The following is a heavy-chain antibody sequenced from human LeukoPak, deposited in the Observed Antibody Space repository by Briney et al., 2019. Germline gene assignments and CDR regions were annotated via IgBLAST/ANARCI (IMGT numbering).Heavy chain of an antibody. V-gene: IGHV4-59*01. CDR2: FHDSEST. D-gene: IGHD1-26*01. CDR1: GGSISNSY. Sequence: SETLSLTCTVSGGSISNSYWSWIRQPPGKGLEWIGFFHDSESTNYNPSLKSRVSISLDTSKNQVSLWLSSVTAADTAVYYCARGDASGRPGIGFDFWGQGTLVSVSS. CDR3: ARGDASGRPGIGFDF. J-gene: IGHJ4*02.